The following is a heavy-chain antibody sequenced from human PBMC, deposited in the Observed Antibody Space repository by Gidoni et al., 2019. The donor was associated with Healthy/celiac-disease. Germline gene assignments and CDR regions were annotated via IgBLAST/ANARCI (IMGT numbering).Heavy chain of an antibody. D-gene: IGHD6-19*01. CDR3: ASSSGWSDAFDI. CDR2: ISSSSSYI. V-gene: IGHV3-21*01. Sequence: EVQLVESGGGLATPGGSLRRSCAASGVTFSSYSMNWFRQAAGKRLEWVSSISSSSSYIYYADSVKGRFTISRDNAKNSLYLQMNSLRAEDTAVYYCASSSGWSDAFDIWGQGTMVTVSS. CDR1: GVTFSSYS. J-gene: IGHJ3*02.